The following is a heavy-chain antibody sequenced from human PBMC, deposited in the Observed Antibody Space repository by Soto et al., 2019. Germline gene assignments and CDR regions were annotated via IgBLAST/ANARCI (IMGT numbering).Heavy chain of an antibody. CDR1: GGTFRTYA. J-gene: IGHJ6*02. V-gene: IGHV1-69*12. CDR3: AKGAVAGTPTSYYYYGMDV. Sequence: QVQLLQSGAEVKKPGSSVRVSCEASGGTFRTYAISWVRQAPGQGLEWMGEIIPIFGTVNYAQKFQGRVTITAGESTATVWMDLRSLRSEDTAVYYCAKGAVAGTPTSYYYYGMDVWGQGTTGTVSS. D-gene: IGHD6-19*01. CDR2: IIPIFGTV.